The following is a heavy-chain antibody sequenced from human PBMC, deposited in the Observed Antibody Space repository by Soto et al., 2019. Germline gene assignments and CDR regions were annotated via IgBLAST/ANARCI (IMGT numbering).Heavy chain of an antibody. J-gene: IGHJ4*02. CDR1: GFTFSSYS. CDR2: ISSSSSYI. Sequence: EVQLVESGGGLVKPGGSLRLSCAASGFTFSSYSMNWVRQAPGKGLEWVSFISSSSSYIYYPDSVKGRFTISRDNAKNSLYLQMNSLRAEDTAVYYCARIVGAMNLVDYWGQGTLVTVSS. D-gene: IGHD1-26*01. V-gene: IGHV3-21*01. CDR3: ARIVGAMNLVDY.